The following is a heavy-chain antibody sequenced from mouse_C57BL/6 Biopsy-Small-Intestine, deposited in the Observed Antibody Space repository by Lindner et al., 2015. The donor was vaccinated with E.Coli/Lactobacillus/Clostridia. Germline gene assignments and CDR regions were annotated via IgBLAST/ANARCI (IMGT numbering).Heavy chain of an antibody. CDR2: ISSGSSTM. D-gene: IGHD4-1*01. Sequence: VQLQEVWGGLVKPGGSLKLSCAASGFTFSDYGMHWVRQAPEKGLEWAAYISSGSSTMYYADTVKGRFTISRDNAKDTLFLQMTSLRSEDTAMYYCASNWDGFAYWGQGTLVTVSA. CDR3: ASNWDGFAY. CDR1: GFTFSDYG. J-gene: IGHJ3*01. V-gene: IGHV5-17*01.